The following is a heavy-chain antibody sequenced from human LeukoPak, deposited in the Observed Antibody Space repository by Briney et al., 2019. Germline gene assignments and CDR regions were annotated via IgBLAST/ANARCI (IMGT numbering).Heavy chain of an antibody. D-gene: IGHD5-18*01. CDR1: GFTFNDFG. Sequence: PGGSLRLSCAASGFTFNDFGMHWVRQAPGKGLEWVAVIWYDGTKKYYTDSVKGRFTISRDNSKNTLYLQMNSLRAEDTAVYYCARGYSYGYRIDYWGQGTLVTVSS. CDR2: IWYDGTKK. J-gene: IGHJ4*02. V-gene: IGHV3-33*01. CDR3: ARGYSYGYRIDY.